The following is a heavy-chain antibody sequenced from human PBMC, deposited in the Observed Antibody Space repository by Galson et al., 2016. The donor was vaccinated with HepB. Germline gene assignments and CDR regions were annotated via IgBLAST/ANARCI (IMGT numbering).Heavy chain of an antibody. J-gene: IGHJ4*02. D-gene: IGHD5-12*01. CDR2: IWYDGSNK. Sequence: SLRLSCAASGFTFSSYGMHWVRQAPGKGLEWVAVIWYDGSNKYYADSVKGRFTISRDNSKNTLYLQMNSLRAEDTAWYYCARRGGYDYYFDYWGQGTLVTVSS. CDR1: GFTFSSYG. CDR3: ARRGGYDYYFDY. V-gene: IGHV3-33*01.